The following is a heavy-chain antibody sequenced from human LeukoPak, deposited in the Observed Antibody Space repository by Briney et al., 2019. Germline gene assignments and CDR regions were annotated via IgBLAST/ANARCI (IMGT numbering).Heavy chain of an antibody. CDR3: ARGYIVVVPAARFNNWFDP. CDR1: GYTFTGYY. CDR2: INPNSGGT. J-gene: IGHJ5*02. V-gene: IGHV1-2*02. Sequence: ASVTVSCKASGYTFTGYYMHWVRQAPGQGLEWMGWINPNSGGTNYAQKFQGRVTMTRDTSISTAYMELSRLRSDDTAVYYCARGYIVVVPAARFNNWFDPWGQGTLVTVSS. D-gene: IGHD2-2*01.